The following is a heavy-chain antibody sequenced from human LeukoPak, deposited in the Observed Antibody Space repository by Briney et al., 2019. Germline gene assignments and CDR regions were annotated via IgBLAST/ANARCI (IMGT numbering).Heavy chain of an antibody. CDR2: INPDTGDT. CDR1: GYIFTDYY. Sequence: GASVKVSCKASGYIFTDYYMNWVRQAPGQGLEWLGWINPDTGDTNYAQKLQGRVTMTRDTSISTAYMELSRLKYDDTAMYYCSIYEVWGQGTMVTISS. D-gene: IGHD3-3*01. J-gene: IGHJ3*01. CDR3: SIYEV. V-gene: IGHV1-2*02.